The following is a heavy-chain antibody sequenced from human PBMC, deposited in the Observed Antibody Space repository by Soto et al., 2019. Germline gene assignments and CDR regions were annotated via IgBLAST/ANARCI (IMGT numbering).Heavy chain of an antibody. CDR1: GYSFTAYG. V-gene: IGHV1-18*01. J-gene: IGHJ6*02. D-gene: IGHD3-3*01. CDR3: ARDAPPPELLFFEWHNYNYVGLDV. Sequence: QVQVVQSGDEVKETGASVRVSCKTSGYSFTAYGIIWVRQAPGQGLEWMGWISCYNGKTKYAQKVQGRVTMTTDTSTSTAYMEVSSAGSDVAAIYYCARDAPPPELLFFEWHNYNYVGLDVCCQGTTVTVSS. CDR2: ISCYNGKT.